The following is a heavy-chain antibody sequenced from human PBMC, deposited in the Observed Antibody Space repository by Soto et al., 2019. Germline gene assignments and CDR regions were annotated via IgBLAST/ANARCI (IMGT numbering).Heavy chain of an antibody. Sequence: QVPLVQSGAEVKKPGASVKVSCKVSGYTLTELSMHWVRQAPGKGLEWMGGFDPEDGETIYAQKFQGRVTMTEDTSTDTAYMELSSLRSEDTAVYYCATGLARDYGDDAVPMRYFDLWGRGTLVTVSS. CDR1: GYTLTELS. CDR2: FDPEDGET. D-gene: IGHD4-17*01. J-gene: IGHJ2*01. V-gene: IGHV1-24*01. CDR3: ATGLARDYGDDAVPMRYFDL.